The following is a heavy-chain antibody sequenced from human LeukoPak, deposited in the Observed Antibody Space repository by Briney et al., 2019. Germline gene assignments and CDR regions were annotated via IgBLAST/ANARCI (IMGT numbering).Heavy chain of an antibody. J-gene: IGHJ4*02. D-gene: IGHD5-24*01. Sequence: GGSLRLSRAASGFTFSSYSMNWVRQAPGKGLEWVSSISSSSSYIYYADSVKGRFTISRDNAKNSLYLQMNSLRAEDTAVYYCARRWLHRKGFDYWGQGTLVTVSS. CDR2: ISSSSSYI. CDR1: GFTFSSYS. CDR3: ARRWLHRKGFDY. V-gene: IGHV3-21*01.